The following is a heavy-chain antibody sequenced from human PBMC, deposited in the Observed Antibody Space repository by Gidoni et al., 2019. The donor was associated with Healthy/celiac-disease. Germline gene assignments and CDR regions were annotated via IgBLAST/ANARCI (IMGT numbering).Heavy chain of an antibody. J-gene: IGHJ4*02. CDR3: ARVHSSSSRVSTTHLGY. V-gene: IGHV1-69*09. CDR2: IIPILGIA. D-gene: IGHD6-6*01. CDR1: GGTFRSYA. Sequence: QVQLVQSGAEVKKPGSSVKVSCKASGGTFRSYAISWVRQAPGQGLEWMGRIIPILGIANYAQKFQGRVTITADKSTSTAYMELSSLRSEDTAVYYCARVHSSSSRVSTTHLGYWGQGTLVTVSS.